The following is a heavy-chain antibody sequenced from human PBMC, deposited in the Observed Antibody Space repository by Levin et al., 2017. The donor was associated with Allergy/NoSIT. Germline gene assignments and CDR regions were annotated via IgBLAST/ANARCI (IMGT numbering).Heavy chain of an antibody. J-gene: IGHJ6*02. D-gene: IGHD4-17*01. CDR1: GDSVSSNSAA. CDR2: TYYRSKWYN. Sequence: SQTLSLTCAISGDSVSSNSAAWNWIRQSPSRGLEWLGRTYYRSKWYNDYAVSVKSRITINPDTSKNQFSLQLNSVTPEDTAVYYWATATVTKGPYYYYGMDVWGQGTTVTVSS. CDR3: ATATVTKGPYYYYGMDV. V-gene: IGHV6-1*01.